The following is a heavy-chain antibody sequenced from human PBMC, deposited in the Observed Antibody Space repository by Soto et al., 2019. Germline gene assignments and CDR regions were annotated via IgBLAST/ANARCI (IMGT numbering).Heavy chain of an antibody. V-gene: IGHV3-23*01. J-gene: IGHJ4*02. CDR3: AKRDSGSGTSPPLIGS. CDR2: ISGGDTT. CDR1: GFTFTSYS. D-gene: IGHD3-10*01. Sequence: EVQLLESGGGLVQPGGSLRLSCAAPGFTFTSYSMNWVRQAPGKGLEWVSTISGGDTTFYADSVKGRFTISRDESKNTLDLEMNSLRVDDTAVYFCAKRDSGSGTSPPLIGSWGQGTLVTVSS.